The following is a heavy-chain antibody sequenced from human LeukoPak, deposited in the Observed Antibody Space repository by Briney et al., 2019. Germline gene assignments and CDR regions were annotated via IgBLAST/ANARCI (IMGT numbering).Heavy chain of an antibody. CDR1: GFTVSSNY. CDR2: IYSCGST. D-gene: IGHD3-9*01. V-gene: IGHV3-53*01. CDR3: ARVVIGDILTGYYVRYMDV. J-gene: IGHJ6*03. Sequence: GGSLRLSCAASGFTVSSNYMSWVRQAPGKGLEWVSVIYSCGSTYYADSVKGRFTISRDNSKNTLYLQMNSLRAEDTAVYYCARVVIGDILTGYYVRYMDVWGKGTTVTISS.